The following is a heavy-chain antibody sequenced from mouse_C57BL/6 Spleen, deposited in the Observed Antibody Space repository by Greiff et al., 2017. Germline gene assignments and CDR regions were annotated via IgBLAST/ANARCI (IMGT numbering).Heavy chain of an antibody. Sequence: QVQLQQSGPELVKPGASVKISCKASGYTFTDYYMNWVKQSPGKGLEWIGWIYPESGGTNYNEKFKGKATLTVDKSSSSAYMELRSLTSEDTAVYCCARYRYITKVGWYFGVWGTGTTVTASS. CDR1: GYTFTDYY. CDR3: ARYRYITKVGWYFGV. V-gene: IGHV1-84*02. D-gene: IGHD1-1*01. CDR2: IYPESGGT. J-gene: IGHJ1*03.